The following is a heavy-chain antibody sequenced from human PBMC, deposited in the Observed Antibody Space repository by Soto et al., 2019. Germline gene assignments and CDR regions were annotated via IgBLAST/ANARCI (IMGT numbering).Heavy chain of an antibody. CDR1: GFTFSTCA. V-gene: IGHV3-23*01. CDR3: AKQGNGYNTDY. D-gene: IGHD5-12*01. J-gene: IGHJ4*02. Sequence: PGGSLRLSCAASGFTFSTCAMNWVRQAPGKGLEWVSGISDSGVSSYYADSVKGRFTISRDNSKNTLHLQMNSLRAEDTAVYYCAKQGNGYNTDYWGQGTQVTVSS. CDR2: ISDSGVSS.